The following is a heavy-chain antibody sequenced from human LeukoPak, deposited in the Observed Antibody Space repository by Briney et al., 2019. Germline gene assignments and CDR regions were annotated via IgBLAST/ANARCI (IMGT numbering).Heavy chain of an antibody. CDR2: IKQDATQK. J-gene: IGHJ3*02. Sequence: GGSLRLSCAASGFTFSNYWMSWVRQAPGKGLEWVADIKQDATQKYYVDSVEGRFTISRDNAKNSLYLQMNSLRVEDTAVCYCARDCGSDCSQAFDIWGQGTMVTVSS. CDR1: GFTFSNYW. V-gene: IGHV3-7*05. CDR3: ARDCGSDCSQAFDI. D-gene: IGHD2-21*02.